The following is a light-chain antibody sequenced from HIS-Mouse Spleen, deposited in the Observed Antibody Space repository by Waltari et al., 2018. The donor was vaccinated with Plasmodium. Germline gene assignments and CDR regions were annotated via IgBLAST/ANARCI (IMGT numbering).Light chain of an antibody. J-gene: IGLJ3*02. Sequence: SSELTQDPAVSVALGQTVRIPCQGDSLRSYYASWYQQKPGQAPVLVIYGKNNRPSGIPDRFSGSSAGNTAALTITGAQAEEEADYYCNSRDSSGNHQVFGGGTKLTVL. CDR3: NSRDSSGNHQV. CDR2: GKN. V-gene: IGLV3-19*01. CDR1: SLRSYY.